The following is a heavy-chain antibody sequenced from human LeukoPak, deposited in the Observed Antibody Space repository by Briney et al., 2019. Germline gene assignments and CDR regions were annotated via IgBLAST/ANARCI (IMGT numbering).Heavy chain of an antibody. V-gene: IGHV1-18*01. D-gene: IGHD1-20*01. J-gene: IGHJ4*02. CDR1: GYSFINSG. CDR2: ISTYNANT. Sequence: ASVKVSCKASGYSFINSGISWVRQAPGQGLEWMGWISTYNANTKYAQNLQGRVTMTTDTSTSTANMELRGLRSDDTAVYYCARDHNWNPLVYWGQGTLVTVSS. CDR3: ARDHNWNPLVY.